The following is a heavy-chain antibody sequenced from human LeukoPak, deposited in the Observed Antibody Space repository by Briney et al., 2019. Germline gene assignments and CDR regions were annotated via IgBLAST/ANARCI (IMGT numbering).Heavy chain of an antibody. D-gene: IGHD6-13*01. CDR1: GGTFSSYA. CDR3: ARFLPIAAAGTSAFDI. V-gene: IGHV1-69*04. J-gene: IGHJ3*02. CDR2: IIPILGIA. Sequence: ASVKVSCKASGGTFSSYAISWVRQAPGQGLEWMGRIIPILGIANYAQKFQGRVTITADKSTSTAYMELSSLRSEDTAVYYCARFLPIAAAGTSAFDIWGQGTMVTVSS.